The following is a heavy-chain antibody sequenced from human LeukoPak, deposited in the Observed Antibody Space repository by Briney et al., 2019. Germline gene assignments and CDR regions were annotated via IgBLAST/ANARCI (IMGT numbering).Heavy chain of an antibody. J-gene: IGHJ4*02. Sequence: PGGSVTLSCAASGFTFSSYDMHWVRQATGKGLEWVSAIGTAGDTYYPGSVKGRFTISRENAKNSLYLQMNSLRAGDTAVYYCARSLDSGYDWVPIGYWGQATMVPHSS. CDR1: GFTFSSYD. CDR3: ARSLDSGYDWVPIGY. D-gene: IGHD5-12*01. V-gene: IGHV3-13*04. CDR2: IGTAGDT.